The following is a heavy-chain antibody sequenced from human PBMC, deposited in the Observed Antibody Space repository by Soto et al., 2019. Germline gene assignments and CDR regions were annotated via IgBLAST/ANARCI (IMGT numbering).Heavy chain of an antibody. CDR3: ARVGGATVDYYYYYLDV. D-gene: IGHD4-4*01. Sequence: QVHLVQSGDEVRKPGASVKVSCKASGYTFSSYGVSWVRQAPGQGLEWMGWISAYDGNTNYAQKLQGRVTMTTDTSTRTADMELRSLRSDDTAVYYCARVGGATVDYYYYYLDVWGKGTTVTVS. CDR2: ISAYDGNT. J-gene: IGHJ6*03. V-gene: IGHV1-18*01. CDR1: GYTFSSYG.